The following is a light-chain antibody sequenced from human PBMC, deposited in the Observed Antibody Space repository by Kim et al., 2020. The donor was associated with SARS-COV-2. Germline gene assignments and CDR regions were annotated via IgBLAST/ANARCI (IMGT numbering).Light chain of an antibody. J-gene: IGLJ1*01. Sequence: ALGQTGRITCQGDSLRSYYASWYQQKPGQAPVLVIYGKNNRPSGIPDRFSGSSSGNTASLTITGAQAEDEADYYCNSRDSSGNFYVFGTGTKVTVL. CDR2: GKN. V-gene: IGLV3-19*01. CDR1: SLRSYY. CDR3: NSRDSSGNFYV.